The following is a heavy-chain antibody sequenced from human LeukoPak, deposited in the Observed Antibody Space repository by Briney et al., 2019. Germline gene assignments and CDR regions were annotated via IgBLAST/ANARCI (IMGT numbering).Heavy chain of an antibody. J-gene: IGHJ4*02. V-gene: IGHV3-7*03. CDR1: GFIFSIYS. CDR2: IRQDGDTK. D-gene: IGHD6-13*01. Sequence: GGSLRLSCAASGFIFSIYSIHWVRQAPGKGLEWVANIRQDGDTKYYVDSVKGRFTISRDNAMNSLYLQMNSLRAEDTAIYYCARSLPYGTTWYGRSDFWGQGTLVTVSS. CDR3: ARSLPYGTTWYGRSDF.